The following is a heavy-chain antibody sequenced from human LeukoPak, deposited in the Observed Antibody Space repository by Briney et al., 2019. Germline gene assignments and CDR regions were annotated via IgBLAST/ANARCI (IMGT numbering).Heavy chain of an antibody. CDR3: ARNTPLLWFGELFPDPGDGDFDY. CDR2: ISSSSSYI. V-gene: IGHV3-21*04. J-gene: IGHJ4*02. Sequence: PGGSLRLSCAASGFTFSSYSMNWVRQAPGKGLEWVSSISSSSSYIYYADSVKGRFTISRDNAKNSLYLQMNSLRSDDTAVYYCARNTPLLWFGELFPDPGDGDFDYWGQGTLVTVSS. D-gene: IGHD3-10*01. CDR1: GFTFSSYS.